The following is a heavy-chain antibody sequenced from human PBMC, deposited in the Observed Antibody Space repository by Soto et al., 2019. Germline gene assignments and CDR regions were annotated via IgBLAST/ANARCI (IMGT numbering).Heavy chain of an antibody. J-gene: IGHJ4*02. CDR1: GYTFVSYG. D-gene: IGHD3-22*01. CDR2: ISPYNGNT. Sequence: QIQLVQSGAEVKKPGASVRVSCETSGYTFVSYGISWVRQAPGQGLEWMGWISPYNGNTNYAEKFKDRVTLTTDTSTDTAFLDLRRLTSAATAVYFCARDQYYFDSSGYYDFWGQGTLVTVSS. V-gene: IGHV1-18*04. CDR3: ARDQYYFDSSGYYDF.